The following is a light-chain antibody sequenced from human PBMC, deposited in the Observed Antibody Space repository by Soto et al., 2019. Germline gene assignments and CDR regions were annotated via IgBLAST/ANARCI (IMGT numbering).Light chain of an antibody. CDR2: DVT. J-gene: IGLJ2*01. CDR3: SSYAGSSLPVA. Sequence: QSVLTQPPSASGSPGQSVTISCTGASSDVGGYDFVSWYQQHPGKAPKLMIYDVTKRPSGVPDRFSGSKSGNTASLTVSGLQADDEADYDCSSYAGSSLPVAFGGGTKLTVL. V-gene: IGLV2-8*01. CDR1: SSDVGGYDF.